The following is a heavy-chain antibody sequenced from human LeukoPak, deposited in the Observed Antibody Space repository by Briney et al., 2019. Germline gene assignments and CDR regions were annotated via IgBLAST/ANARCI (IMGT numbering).Heavy chain of an antibody. CDR3: ARDHRVAAAFDY. CDR1: GFTFTSYA. J-gene: IGHJ4*02. CDR2: ISANGGST. Sequence: QPGGSLRLSCAASGFTFTSYAMCWVRQAPGKGLEWVSSISANGGSTYYADSVKGRLTISRADSKSTVYLQMNSLRAEDTALYYCARDHRVAAAFDYWGQGALVTVSS. V-gene: IGHV3-23*01. D-gene: IGHD2-2*01.